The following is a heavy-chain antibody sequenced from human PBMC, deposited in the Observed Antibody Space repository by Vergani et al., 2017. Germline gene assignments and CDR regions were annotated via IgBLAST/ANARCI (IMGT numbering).Heavy chain of an antibody. J-gene: IGHJ4*02. CDR2: ISSSSSYI. Sequence: EVQLVESGGGLVKPGGSLRLSCAASGFTFSSYSMNWVRQAPGKGLEWVSSISSSSSYIYYADSVKGRFTISRDNAKNSLYLQMNSLRAEDTAVYYCARDRYYYGSSGYLDYWGQGTLVTVSS. CDR3: ARDRYYYGSSGYLDY. V-gene: IGHV3-21*01. CDR1: GFTFSSYS. D-gene: IGHD3-22*01.